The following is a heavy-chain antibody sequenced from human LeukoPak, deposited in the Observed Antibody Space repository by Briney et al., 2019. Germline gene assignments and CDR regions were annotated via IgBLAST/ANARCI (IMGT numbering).Heavy chain of an antibody. CDR2: ISGSGGST. CDR1: GFTFSSYA. V-gene: IGHV3-23*01. CDR3: AKDPYYYGSGPPVAFDI. D-gene: IGHD3-10*01. J-gene: IGHJ3*02. Sequence: GGSLRLSCAASGFTFSSYAMSWVRQAPGKGLEWVSGISGSGGSTYYADSVKGRFTISRDNSKNTLYLQMNTLRAEDTAVYYCAKDPYYYGSGPPVAFDIWGQGTMVTVSS.